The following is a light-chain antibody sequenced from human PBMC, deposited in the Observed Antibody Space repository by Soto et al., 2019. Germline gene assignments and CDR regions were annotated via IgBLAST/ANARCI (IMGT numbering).Light chain of an antibody. CDR1: SSDVGGYNY. V-gene: IGLV2-8*01. Sequence: QSALTQPPSASGSPGQSVTISCTGTSSDVGGYNYVSWYQHHPGKAPKLMIYEVTKRPSGVPDRFSGSKSGNTASLTVSGLQADDETDYYCSSYAGTNGVLFGGGTKLTVL. CDR3: SSYAGTNGVL. J-gene: IGLJ2*01. CDR2: EVT.